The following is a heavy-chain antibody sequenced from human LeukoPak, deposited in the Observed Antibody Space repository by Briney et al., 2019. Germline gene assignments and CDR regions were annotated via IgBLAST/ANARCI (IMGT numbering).Heavy chain of an antibody. Sequence: AASVKVSCKASGYTFTGYYMHWVRQAPGQGLEWMGWINPNSGGTNYAQKFQGRVTMTRDTSISTAYMELSRLRSDDTAVYYCASRKSSSGWYLDYWGQGTLVTVSS. CDR2: INPNSGGT. J-gene: IGHJ4*02. D-gene: IGHD6-19*01. CDR3: ASRKSSSGWYLDY. CDR1: GYTFTGYY. V-gene: IGHV1-2*02.